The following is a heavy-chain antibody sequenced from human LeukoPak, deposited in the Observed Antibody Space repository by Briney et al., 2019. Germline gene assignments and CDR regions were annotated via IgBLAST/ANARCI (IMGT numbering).Heavy chain of an antibody. V-gene: IGHV3-30*03. D-gene: IGHD5-18*01. Sequence: GGSLRLSCAASGFTFSSYGMHWVRQAPGKGLEWVAVISYDGSNKYYADSAKGRFTISRDNSKNTLYQQMNSLRAEDTAVYYCARDVGYRSWFDPWGQGTLVTVSS. CDR1: GFTFSSYG. J-gene: IGHJ5*02. CDR2: ISYDGSNK. CDR3: ARDVGYRSWFDP.